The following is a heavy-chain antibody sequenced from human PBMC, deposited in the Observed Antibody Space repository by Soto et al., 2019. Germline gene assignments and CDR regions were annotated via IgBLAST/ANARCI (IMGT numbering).Heavy chain of an antibody. J-gene: IGHJ4*02. CDR3: ARSPLKRPVLWTGYPYYFDY. V-gene: IGHV1-69*13. CDR2: IIPIFGTA. D-gene: IGHD3-9*01. CDR1: GGTFSSYA. Sequence: GASVKVSCKASGGTFSSYAISWVRQAPGQGLEWMGGIIPIFGTANYAQKFQGRVTITADESTSTAYMELSSLRSEDTAVYYCARSPLKRPVLWTGYPYYFDYWGQGTLVTVSS.